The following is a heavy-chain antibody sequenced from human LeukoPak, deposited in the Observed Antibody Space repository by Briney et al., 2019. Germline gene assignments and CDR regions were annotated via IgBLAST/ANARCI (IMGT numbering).Heavy chain of an antibody. J-gene: IGHJ4*02. CDR2: IIPTFGTA. V-gene: IGHV1-69*05. Sequence: ASVKVSCKASGGTFSSYAISWVRQAPGPGLEWMGGIIPTFGTANYAQKFQGRVTITTDESTSTASMELSSLRSEDTAVYYCARENGGWYYFDYWGQGTLVTVSS. D-gene: IGHD6-19*01. CDR1: GGTFSSYA. CDR3: ARENGGWYYFDY.